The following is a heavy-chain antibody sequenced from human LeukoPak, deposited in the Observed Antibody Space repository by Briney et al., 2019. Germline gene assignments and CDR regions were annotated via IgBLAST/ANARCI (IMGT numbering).Heavy chain of an antibody. V-gene: IGHV1-3*01. CDR2: IKAGNGDT. CDR1: GYIFTKYV. J-gene: IGHJ4*02. D-gene: IGHD2-21*01. CDR3: ARDDCGDTCYPGGY. Sequence: ASVSFSCKPVGYIFTKYVVHWVRRAPGQRPEWMGWIKAGNGDTKYSQNFQDRLTITRDTSASTVYMELSSLTSEDTALYYCARDDCGDTCYPGGYWGQGTLVTVSS.